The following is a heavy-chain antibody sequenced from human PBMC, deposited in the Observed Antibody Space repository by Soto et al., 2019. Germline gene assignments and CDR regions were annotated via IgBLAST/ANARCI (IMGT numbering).Heavy chain of an antibody. CDR2: IYYSGST. V-gene: IGHV4-39*01. CDR1: GGSISSSSYY. Sequence: KPSETLSLTCTVSGGSISSSSYYWGWIRQPPGKGLEWIGSIYYSGSTYYNPSLKSRVTISVDTSKNQFSLKLSSVTAADTAVYYCARGLSYDYIWGSYRFYAFDIWGQGTMVTV. D-gene: IGHD3-16*02. J-gene: IGHJ3*02. CDR3: ARGLSYDYIWGSYRFYAFDI.